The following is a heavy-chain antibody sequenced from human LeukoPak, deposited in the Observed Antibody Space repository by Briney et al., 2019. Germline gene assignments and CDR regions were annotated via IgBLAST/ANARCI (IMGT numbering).Heavy chain of an antibody. D-gene: IGHD3-22*01. Sequence: SGPTLVNPTQTLTLACTFSGFSLSTSGMRVSWIRQPPGKALKRLARIDWDDDKFYSTSLKTRLTISKDTSKNQVVLTMTNMDPVDTATYYCARTSYYDSSGYKPPYFDYWGQGTLVTVAS. CDR3: ARTSYYDSSGYKPPYFDY. J-gene: IGHJ4*02. CDR2: IDWDDDK. V-gene: IGHV2-70*04. CDR1: GFSLSTSGMR.